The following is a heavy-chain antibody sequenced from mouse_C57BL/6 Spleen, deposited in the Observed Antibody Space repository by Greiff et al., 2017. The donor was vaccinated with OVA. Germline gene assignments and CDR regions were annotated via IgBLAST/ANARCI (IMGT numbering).Heavy chain of an antibody. CDR2: INPYNGGT. J-gene: IGHJ3*01. CDR3: AIRELTDAWFAY. Sequence: EVQLQQSGPVLVKPGASVKMSCKASGYTFTDYYMNWVKQSHGKSLEWIGVINPYNGGTSYNQKFKGKATLTVDKSSSTAYMELNSLTSEDSAVDNCAIRELTDAWFAYWGQGTLLTVSA. D-gene: IGHD4-1*01. CDR1: GYTFTDYY. V-gene: IGHV1-19*01.